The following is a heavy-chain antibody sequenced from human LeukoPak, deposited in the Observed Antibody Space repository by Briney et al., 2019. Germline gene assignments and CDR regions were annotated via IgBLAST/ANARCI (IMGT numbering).Heavy chain of an antibody. Sequence: PGRSLRLSCAASGFIFNSHSMNWVRQAPGKGLEWVSSISSTSSYIYYADSVKSRFTISRDNAKNSLYLQMNSLRAEDTAVYYCVRDYENLTGSKTRFHYWGQGTLVTVSS. J-gene: IGHJ4*02. CDR2: ISSTSSYI. CDR1: GFIFNSHS. D-gene: IGHD3-9*01. V-gene: IGHV3-21*01. CDR3: VRDYENLTGSKTRFHY.